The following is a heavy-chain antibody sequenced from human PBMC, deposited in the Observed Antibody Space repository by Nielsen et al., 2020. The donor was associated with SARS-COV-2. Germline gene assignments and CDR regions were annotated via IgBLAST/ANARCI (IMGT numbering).Heavy chain of an antibody. J-gene: IGHJ6*02. D-gene: IGHD4-11*01. V-gene: IGHV3-33*06. CDR1: GFTFSSYG. CDR2: IWYDGSNK. CDR3: AKILGRGTTFYFYGMDV. Sequence: GESLKISCAASGFTFSSYGMHWVRQAPGKGLEWVAVIWYDGSNKYYADSVKGRFTISRDNSKNTLFLQMNSLTAEDTAIYYCAKILGRGTTFYFYGMDVWGQGTAVTVSS.